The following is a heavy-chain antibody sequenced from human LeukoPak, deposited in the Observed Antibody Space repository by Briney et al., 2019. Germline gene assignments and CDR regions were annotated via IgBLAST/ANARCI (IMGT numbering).Heavy chain of an antibody. CDR3: ARAPPIPAFVLRFLEWLPSGHNWFDP. V-gene: IGHV3-21*01. Sequence: GGSLRLSCAASGFTFSSYSMNWVRQAPGKGLEWVSSISSSSSYIYYADSVKGRFTISRDNAKNSLYLQMNSLRAEDTAVYYCARAPPIPAFVLRFLEWLPSGHNWFDPWGQGTLVTVSS. J-gene: IGHJ5*02. CDR2: ISSSSSYI. CDR1: GFTFSSYS. D-gene: IGHD3-3*01.